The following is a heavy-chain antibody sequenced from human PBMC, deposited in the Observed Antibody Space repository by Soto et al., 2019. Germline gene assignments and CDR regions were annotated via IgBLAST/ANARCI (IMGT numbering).Heavy chain of an antibody. V-gene: IGHV4-34*01. Sequence: SETLSLTCAVYGGSFSGYYWSWIRQPPGKGLEWIGEINHSGSTNYNPSLKSRVTISLDTSKNQFSLKLSSVTAADTAVYYCAGGYGDYEYYYYGMDVWGQGTTVTVSS. CDR1: GGSFSGYY. J-gene: IGHJ6*02. CDR2: INHSGST. CDR3: AGGYGDYEYYYYGMDV. D-gene: IGHD4-17*01.